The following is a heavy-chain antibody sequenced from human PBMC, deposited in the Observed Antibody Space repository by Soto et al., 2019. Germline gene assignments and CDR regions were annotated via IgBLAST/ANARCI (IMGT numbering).Heavy chain of an antibody. Sequence: QVTLKESGPVLVKPTETLTLRCTVSGLSITDSEMGVSWIRQPPGKALEWLAHIDSSGEKSYRKFLKSRLTTSKDTSKSQIVLIMTNMDPADTATYYCARRHLAVAVSPWFDPWGQGILVTVSS. CDR1: GLSITDSEMG. J-gene: IGHJ5*02. V-gene: IGHV2-26*01. D-gene: IGHD3-16*01. CDR2: IDSSGEK. CDR3: ARRHLAVAVSPWFDP.